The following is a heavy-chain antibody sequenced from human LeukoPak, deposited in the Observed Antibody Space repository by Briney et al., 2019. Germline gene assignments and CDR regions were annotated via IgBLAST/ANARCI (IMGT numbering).Heavy chain of an antibody. CDR3: AKDRWVGGYNPRHYYYGMDV. J-gene: IGHJ6*02. D-gene: IGHD5-24*01. Sequence: SETLSLTCTVSGGSISSYYWSWIRQPPGKGLEWIGYIYYSGSTNYNPSLKSRVTISVDTSKNQFSLKLSSVTAADTAVYYCAKDRWVGGYNPRHYYYGMDVWGQGTTVTVSS. CDR1: GGSISSYY. CDR2: IYYSGST. V-gene: IGHV4-59*08.